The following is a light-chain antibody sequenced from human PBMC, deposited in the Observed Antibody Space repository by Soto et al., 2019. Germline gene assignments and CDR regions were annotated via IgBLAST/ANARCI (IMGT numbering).Light chain of an antibody. CDR3: SSYTSGSRYV. CDR1: SSDVGDYNY. V-gene: IGLV2-14*01. CDR2: DVS. J-gene: IGLJ1*01. Sequence: QSALTQPASVSGSPGQSITISCTGTSSDVGDYNYVSWYQQHPGKAPKFMIYDVSIRPSGVSNRFSGSKSGNTASLTISGLHAEYEADYYCSSYTSGSRYVFGTGTKVTVL.